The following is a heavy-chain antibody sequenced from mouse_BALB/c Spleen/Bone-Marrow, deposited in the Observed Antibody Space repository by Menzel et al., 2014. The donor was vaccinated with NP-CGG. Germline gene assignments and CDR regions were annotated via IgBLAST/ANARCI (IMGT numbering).Heavy chain of an antibody. CDR2: INPSTAYT. CDR1: GYTFINYW. V-gene: IGHV1-7*01. J-gene: IGHJ4*01. D-gene: IGHD2-1*01. CDR3: ARGNYEAMDY. Sequence: QVQLQQSGAELAKPGAPVKMSCKASGYTFINYWMHWVKQRPGQGLEWIGYINPSTAYTAYNQKFQDKTTLTADKSSSTAYMQLSSLTSEDSAVYYCARGNYEAMDYWGQGTSVTVSS.